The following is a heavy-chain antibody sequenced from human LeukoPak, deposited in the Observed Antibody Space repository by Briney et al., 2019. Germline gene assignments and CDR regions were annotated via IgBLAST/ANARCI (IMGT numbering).Heavy chain of an antibody. J-gene: IGHJ3*01. Sequence: KSSETLSLTCTVSGGSVSSGSYYWSWIRQPPGKGLEWIGYIYYSGSTNYNPSLKSRVTISVDTSKNQFSLKLSSVTAADTAVYYCARDRTWDTAMAISWGQGTMVTVSS. CDR3: ARDRTWDTAMAIS. D-gene: IGHD5-18*01. V-gene: IGHV4-61*01. CDR1: GGSVSSGSYY. CDR2: IYYSGST.